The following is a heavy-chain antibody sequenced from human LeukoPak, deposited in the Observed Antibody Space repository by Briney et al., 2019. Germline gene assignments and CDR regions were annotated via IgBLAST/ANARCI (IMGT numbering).Heavy chain of an antibody. V-gene: IGHV4-34*01. CDR3: ARDFDY. CDR1: GGSFSGYY. J-gene: IGHJ4*02. Sequence: SETLSLTCAVYGGSFSGYYWSWIRQPPGKGLEWIGEINHSGSTNYNPSLKSRVTISVNTSKNQFSLKLSSVTAADTAVYYCARDFDYWGQGTLVTVSS. CDR2: INHSGST.